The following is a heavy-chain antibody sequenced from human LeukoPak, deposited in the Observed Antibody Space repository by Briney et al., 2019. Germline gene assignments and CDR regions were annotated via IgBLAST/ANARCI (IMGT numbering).Heavy chain of an antibody. J-gene: IGHJ4*02. CDR1: GFSFSTYA. CDR3: ARGEKSWINGFDL. D-gene: IGHD2-8*01. CDR2: ISTNGGTT. V-gene: IGHV3-64*04. Sequence: GGSLRLSCSASGFSFSTYAMHWVRQAPGKGLEHVSAISTNGGTTYYAESSRGRFAISRDNSKNTLYLQMNSLRAEDTAVYYCARGEKSWINGFDLWGQGTLVTVSS.